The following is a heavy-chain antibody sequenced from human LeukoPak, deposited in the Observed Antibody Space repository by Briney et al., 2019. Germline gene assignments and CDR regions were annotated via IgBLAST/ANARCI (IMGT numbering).Heavy chain of an antibody. Sequence: SGTLSLTCTVSGYSISSGYYWGWIRQPPGKGLEWIGSIYHSGSTYYSPSLKSRLTMSVDTSKNQFSLNLTSVTAADTAVYYCARRNWYFDLWGRGTLVTVSS. CDR3: ARRNWYFDL. CDR1: GYSISSGYY. CDR2: IYHSGST. J-gene: IGHJ2*01. V-gene: IGHV4-38-2*02.